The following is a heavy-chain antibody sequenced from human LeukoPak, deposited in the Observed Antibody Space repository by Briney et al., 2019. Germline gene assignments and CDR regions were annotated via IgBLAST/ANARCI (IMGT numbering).Heavy chain of an antibody. CDR2: IIPILGIA. V-gene: IGHV1-69*04. CDR1: GGTFSSYA. D-gene: IGHD2-2*01. CDR3: ARGLLRVVVPAALDY. J-gene: IGHJ4*02. Sequence: GASVKVSCKASGGTFSSYAISWVRQAPGQGLEWMGRIIPILGIANYAQKFQGRVTITADKSTSTAYMELSSLRSEGTAVYYCARGLLRVVVPAALDYWGQGTLVTVSS.